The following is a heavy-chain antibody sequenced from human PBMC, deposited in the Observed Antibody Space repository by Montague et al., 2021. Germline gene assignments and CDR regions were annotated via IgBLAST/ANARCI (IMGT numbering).Heavy chain of an antibody. CDR2: INHSGST. D-gene: IGHD3-10*01. CDR1: SGSFSGYY. V-gene: IGHV4-34*01. Sequence: SETLSLTCAVYSGSFSGYYWSWIRQPPGKGLEWIGEINHSGSTNYNPSLKSRVTISVDTSKNQFSLKLSSVTAADTAVYYCARRGGTMVRGVKGYMDVWGEGTTVTVSS. J-gene: IGHJ6*03. CDR3: ARRGGTMVRGVKGYMDV.